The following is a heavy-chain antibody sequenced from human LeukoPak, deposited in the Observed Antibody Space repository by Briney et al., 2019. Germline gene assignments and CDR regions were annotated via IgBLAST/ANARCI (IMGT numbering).Heavy chain of an antibody. V-gene: IGHV4-59*01. CDR1: GGSLSSYY. D-gene: IGHD3-3*01. J-gene: IGHJ4*02. CDR2: IYYSGST. CDR3: ARGLRFLEWSLTN. Sequence: SETLSLTCTVSGGSLSSYYWSWIRQPPGKGLEWIGYIYYSGSTNYNPSLKSRVTISVDTSKNQFSLKLSSVTAADTAVYYCARGLRFLEWSLTNWGQGTLVTVSS.